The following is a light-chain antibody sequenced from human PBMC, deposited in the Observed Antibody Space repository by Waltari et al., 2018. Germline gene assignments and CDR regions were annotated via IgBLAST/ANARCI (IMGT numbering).Light chain of an antibody. CDR2: AAS. J-gene: IGKJ1*01. CDR1: ENISKY. V-gene: IGKV3-20*01. Sequence: EIVLMQSPGTLSVSPGERATLSCRASENISKYLTWYQQKPGQAPRLLIYAASTRATGIPDRFSGSGFGTDFSLTISSLEPEDFAVYYCQHYVRLPVTFGQGTKVEIK. CDR3: QHYVRLPVT.